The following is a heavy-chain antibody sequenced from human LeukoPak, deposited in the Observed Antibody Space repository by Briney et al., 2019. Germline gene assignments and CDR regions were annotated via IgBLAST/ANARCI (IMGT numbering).Heavy chain of an antibody. CDR2: ISSAGGYI. CDR3: AREIVSSNSFDN. CDR1: GFTFSSYT. V-gene: IGHV3-21*01. J-gene: IGHJ4*02. D-gene: IGHD2-2*01. Sequence: PGGSLRLSCAASGFTFSSYTLNWVRQAPGKGLEWVSSISSAGGYIYYAESVKGRFTISRDNAKNSLYLQMNSLRAVDTAVYYCAREIVSSNSFDNWGQGTLVTVSS.